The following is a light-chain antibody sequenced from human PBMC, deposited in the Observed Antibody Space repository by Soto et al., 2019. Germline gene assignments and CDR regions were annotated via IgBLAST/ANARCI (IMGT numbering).Light chain of an antibody. J-gene: IGKJ1*01. V-gene: IGKV3-11*01. CDR2: DAS. CDR1: QSVSSY. CDR3: QQRSNWPGT. Sequence: EIVLTQSPATLSLSPGERATLSCRASQSVSSYLAWYQQKPGQAPRLLIYDASNRATGIPARFSGSGSGTDFTLPISSLEPEDFAVYYCQQRSNWPGTFGQGTKVDIK.